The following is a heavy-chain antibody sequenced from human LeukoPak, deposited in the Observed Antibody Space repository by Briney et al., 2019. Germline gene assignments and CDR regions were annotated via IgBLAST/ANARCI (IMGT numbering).Heavy chain of an antibody. CDR2: IKSKTDGGTI. V-gene: IGHV3-15*01. CDR1: GFTFSNAW. D-gene: IGHD2-2*01. CDR3: TTYRFCTTTSCSSFDY. Sequence: PGGSLRLSCAASGFTFSNAWMTWVRQAPGKGLEWVGRIKSKTDGGTIEYAAPVKGRFIISRDDSKNTVYVQMNSLKTEDTAMYYCTTYRFCTTTSCSSFDYWGQGTLVTVSS. J-gene: IGHJ4*02.